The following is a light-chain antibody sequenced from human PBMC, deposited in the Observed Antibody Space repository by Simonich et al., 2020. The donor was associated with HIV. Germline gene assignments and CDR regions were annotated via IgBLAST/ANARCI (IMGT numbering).Light chain of an antibody. Sequence: QSALTQPASLSGSPGQPITISCTGTSRDVGCYNLAAWYQKPPGKAPKLMIYEGGKRPSGVSNRFSGSKSGNTASLTISGLQAEDEADYYCCSYAGSSTWVFGGGTKLTVL. J-gene: IGLJ3*02. CDR3: CSYAGSSTWV. V-gene: IGLV2-23*01. CDR1: SRDVGCYNL. CDR2: EGG.